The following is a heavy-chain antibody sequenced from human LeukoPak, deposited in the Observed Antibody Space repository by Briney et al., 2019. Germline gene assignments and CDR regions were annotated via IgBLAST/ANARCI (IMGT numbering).Heavy chain of an antibody. D-gene: IGHD2-21*02. J-gene: IGHJ3*02. CDR3: ARDRPYRYCGGDCQGAFDI. CDR2: IIPIFGTA. V-gene: IGHV1-69*13. Sequence: ASVKVSCKASGYTFTSYGISWVRQAPGQGLEWMGGIIPIFGTANYAQKFQGRVTITADESTSTAYMELSSLRSEDTAVYYCARDRPYRYCGGDCQGAFDIWGQGTMVTVSS. CDR1: GYTFTSYG.